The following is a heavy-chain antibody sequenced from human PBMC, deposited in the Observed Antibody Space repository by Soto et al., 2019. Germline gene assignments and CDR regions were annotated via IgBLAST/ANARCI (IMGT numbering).Heavy chain of an antibody. Sequence: QVQLVQSGAEVKKPGSSVRVSCKASGGTFSSYAISWVRQAPGQGLEWMGGIIPIFGTANYAQKFQGRVTITADESTSTAYMELSSLRSEDTAVYYCARGDIWVRGVTIPYFDYWGQGTLVTVSS. D-gene: IGHD3-10*01. CDR1: GGTFSSYA. CDR3: ARGDIWVRGVTIPYFDY. V-gene: IGHV1-69*01. J-gene: IGHJ4*02. CDR2: IIPIFGTA.